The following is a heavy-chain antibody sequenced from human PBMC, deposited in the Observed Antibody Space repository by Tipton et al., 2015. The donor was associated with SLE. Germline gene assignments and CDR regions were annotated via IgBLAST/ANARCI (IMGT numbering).Heavy chain of an antibody. CDR1: GGSFSGYY. V-gene: IGHV4-34*01. J-gene: IGHJ4*02. CDR2: INRSGGT. Sequence: TLSLTCAVSGGSFSGYYWSWIRQPPGKGLEWIGEINRSGGTNHNPSLKSRVTISVDTSKSQFSLKLNSVTAADAAVYYCARGISSGWWNYWGQGNLVTVSS. D-gene: IGHD6-19*01. CDR3: ARGISSGWWNY.